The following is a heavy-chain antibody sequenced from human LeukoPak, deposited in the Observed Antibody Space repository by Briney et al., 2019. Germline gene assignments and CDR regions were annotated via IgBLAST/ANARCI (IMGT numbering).Heavy chain of an antibody. V-gene: IGHV1-46*01. D-gene: IGHD3-3*01. CDR1: GGTFSSYA. CDR3: ARGALRFLEWSPLDY. CDR2: INPSGGST. Sequence: GASVKVSCKASGGTFSSYAISWVRQAPGQGLEWMGIINPSGGSTSYAQKFQGRVTMTRDTSTSTVYMELSSLRSEDTAVYYCARGALRFLEWSPLDYWGQGTLVTVSS. J-gene: IGHJ4*02.